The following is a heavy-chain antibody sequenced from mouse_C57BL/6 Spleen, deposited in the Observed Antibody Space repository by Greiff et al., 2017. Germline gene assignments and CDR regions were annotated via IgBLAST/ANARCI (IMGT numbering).Heavy chain of an antibody. V-gene: IGHV1-7*01. CDR1: GYTFTSYW. CDR3: ARSGPYYYGSSPTYYAMDY. Sequence: QVQLQQSGAELAKPGASVKLSCKASGYTFTSYWMHWVKQRPGQGLEWIGYINPSSGYTKYNQKFKDKATLTADKSSSTAYMQLSSLTYEDSAVYYCARSGPYYYGSSPTYYAMDYWGQGTSVTVSS. J-gene: IGHJ4*01. D-gene: IGHD1-1*01. CDR2: INPSSGYT.